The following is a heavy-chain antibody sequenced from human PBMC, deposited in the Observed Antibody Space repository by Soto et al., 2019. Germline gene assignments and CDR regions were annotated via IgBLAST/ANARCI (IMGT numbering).Heavy chain of an antibody. Sequence: ASVKVSCKASGYTFTSYDINWVRQATGQGLEWMGWMNPNSGGTNYAQKFQGWVTMTRDTSISTAYMELSRLRSEGTAVYYCARAVFTMVRGFIIRNSVMAFWGQGTTVPVSS. V-gene: IGHV1-2*04. CDR1: GYTFTSYD. CDR2: MNPNSGGT. CDR3: ARAVFTMVRGFIIRNSVMAF. J-gene: IGHJ6*02. D-gene: IGHD3-10*01.